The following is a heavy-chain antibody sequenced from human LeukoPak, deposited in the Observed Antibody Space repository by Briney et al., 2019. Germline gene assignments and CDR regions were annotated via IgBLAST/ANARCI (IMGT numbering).Heavy chain of an antibody. CDR3: AKRSPKVKYYYDFFDY. Sequence: GASLRLSCAASGFTFSSYAMSWVRQAPGKGLEWVSAISGSGGSTYYADSVKGRFTISRDNSKNTLYLQMNSLRAEDTAVYYCAKRSPKVKYYYDFFDYWGQGTLVTVSS. CDR1: GFTFSSYA. CDR2: ISGSGGST. D-gene: IGHD3-10*01. V-gene: IGHV3-23*01. J-gene: IGHJ4*02.